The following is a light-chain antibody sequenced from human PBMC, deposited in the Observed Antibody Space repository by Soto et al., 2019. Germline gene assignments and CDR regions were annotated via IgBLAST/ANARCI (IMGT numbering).Light chain of an antibody. V-gene: IGLV7-46*01. J-gene: IGLJ2*01. CDR3: QAWDSSFMF. Sequence: QAVVTQEPSLTVSPGGTVTLTCGSSTGAVTSGHYPYWFQQKPGQAPKTLIYDTTNKHSWSPARFSGSLLGGKAALTLSGAQPEDEADYYCQAWDSSFMFFGGGTKLTVL. CDR1: TGAVTSGHY. CDR2: DTT.